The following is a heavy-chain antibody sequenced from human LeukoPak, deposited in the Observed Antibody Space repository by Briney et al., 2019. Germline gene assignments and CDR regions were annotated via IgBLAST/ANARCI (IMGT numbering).Heavy chain of an antibody. CDR3: ARGQKLRYQLLKYYYYYYMDV. V-gene: IGHV1-3*03. CDR2: INAGNGNT. CDR1: GYTFTSYA. J-gene: IGHJ6*03. D-gene: IGHD2-2*01. Sequence: ASVKVSCKASGYTFTSYAMHWVRQAPGQRLEWMGWINAGNGNTKYSQEFQGRVTMTRDTSTSTVYMELSSLRSEDTAVYYCARGQKLRYQLLKYYYYYYMDVWGKGTTVTISS.